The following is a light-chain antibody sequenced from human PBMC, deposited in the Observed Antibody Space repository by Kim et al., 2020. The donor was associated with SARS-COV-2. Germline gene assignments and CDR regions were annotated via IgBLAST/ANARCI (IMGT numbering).Light chain of an antibody. V-gene: IGLV4-69*01. Sequence: QPVLTQSPSASASLGASVKLTCTLSSGHSSYATAWHQQQPEKGPRYLMKLNSDGSHSKGDGIPDRFSGSSSGAERYLTISSLQSEDEADYYCQTWGTGLGVFGGGTQLTVL. CDR1: SGHSSYA. CDR3: QTWGTGLGV. J-gene: IGLJ3*02. CDR2: LNSDGSH.